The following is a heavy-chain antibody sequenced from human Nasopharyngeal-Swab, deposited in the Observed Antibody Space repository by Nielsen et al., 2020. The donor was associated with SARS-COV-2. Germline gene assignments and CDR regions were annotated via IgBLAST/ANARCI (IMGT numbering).Heavy chain of an antibody. CDR3: ARDLGCSSTSCYEGNWFDP. V-gene: IGHV1-69*01. Sequence: CVPHAPGRGLEGLGGIIPIFGTANYAQKFQGRVTITADESTSTAYMELSSLRSEDTAVYYCARDLGCSSTSCYEGNWFDPWGQGTLVTVSS. J-gene: IGHJ5*02. CDR2: IIPIFGTA. D-gene: IGHD2-2*01.